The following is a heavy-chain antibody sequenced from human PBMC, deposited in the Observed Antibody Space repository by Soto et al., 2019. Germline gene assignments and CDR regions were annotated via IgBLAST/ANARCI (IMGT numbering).Heavy chain of an antibody. Sequence: GESLKISCKGSGYSFTSYWIGWVRQMPVKGLEWMGIIYPGDSDTRYSPSFQGQVTISADKSISTAYLQWSSLKASDTAMYYCARGSYDILTGYWNYYYYYMDVWGKGTTVTVSS. CDR2: IYPGDSDT. V-gene: IGHV5-51*01. J-gene: IGHJ6*03. D-gene: IGHD3-9*01. CDR1: GYSFTSYW. CDR3: ARGSYDILTGYWNYYYYYMDV.